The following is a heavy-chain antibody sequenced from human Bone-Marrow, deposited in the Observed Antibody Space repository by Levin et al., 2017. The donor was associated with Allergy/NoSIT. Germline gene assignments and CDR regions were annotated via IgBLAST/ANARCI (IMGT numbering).Heavy chain of an antibody. CDR2: IDPSDSYT. V-gene: IGHV5-10-1*01. J-gene: IGHJ6*02. Sequence: GGSLRLSCKGYGYSFTSYWISWVRQMPGKGLEWMGRIDPSDSYTNYSPSFQGHVTISADKSISTAYLQWSSLKASDTAVYYCARSPNYYYNGMDGWGQGTTVTVSS. CDR1: GYSFTSYW. CDR3: ARSPNYYYNGMDG.